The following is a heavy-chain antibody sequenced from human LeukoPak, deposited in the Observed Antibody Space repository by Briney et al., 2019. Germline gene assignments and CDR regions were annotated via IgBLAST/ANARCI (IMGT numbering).Heavy chain of an antibody. Sequence: PSETLSLTCTVSGGSISNFYWSWIRQPAGKGLEWIGRIFTRGSTNYNPSLKSRVTISVDTSKNQFSLKLSSVTAADTAVYYCARDQEYSSGWYTWGQGTLVTVSS. V-gene: IGHV4-4*07. J-gene: IGHJ5*02. D-gene: IGHD6-19*01. CDR2: IFTRGST. CDR1: GGSISNFY. CDR3: ARDQEYSSGWYT.